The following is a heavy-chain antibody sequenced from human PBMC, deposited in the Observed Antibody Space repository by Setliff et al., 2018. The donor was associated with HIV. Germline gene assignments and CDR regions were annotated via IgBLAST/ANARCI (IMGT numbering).Heavy chain of an antibody. CDR3: ATTLLPLVVLVGADRWNYFDY. CDR1: GGSFSGYY. CDR2: VTHSGRT. J-gene: IGHJ4*02. D-gene: IGHD2-15*01. Sequence: PSETLSLTCAVYGGSFSGYYWSWIRQPPGKGLEWIGEVTHSGRTNYNPPLESRVTTSVDTSKKQFSLRLTSVTAADTAVYYCATTLLPLVVLVGADRWNYFDYWGQGTLVTVSS. V-gene: IGHV4-34*01.